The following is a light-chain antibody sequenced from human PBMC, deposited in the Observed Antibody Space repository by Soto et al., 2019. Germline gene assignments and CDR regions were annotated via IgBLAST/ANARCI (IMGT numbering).Light chain of an antibody. V-gene: IGKV1-27*01. CDR3: QKYNGAPLT. CDR2: AAS. J-gene: IGKJ4*01. CDR1: QGISNY. Sequence: DIQMAQSPSALSASVGDRVTITCRASQGISNYLSWYQQKPGKVPKLLIYAASTLRSGVPSRFSGSGSGTDFTLTISNLQPEDVATYYCQKYNGAPLTFGGGTKVEIK.